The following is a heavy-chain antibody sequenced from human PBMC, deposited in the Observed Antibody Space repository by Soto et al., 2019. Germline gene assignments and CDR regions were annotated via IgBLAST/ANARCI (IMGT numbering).Heavy chain of an antibody. CDR2: VIPIFGTA. Sequence: SVKVSCKASGGTFSSYAISWVRQAPGQGLEWMGGVIPIFGTANYAQKFQGRVTITADESTSTAYMELSSLRSEDTAVYYCARYCSGGSCWEFYYYYGMDVWGQGTTVTVSS. CDR1: GGTFSSYA. J-gene: IGHJ6*02. V-gene: IGHV1-69*13. CDR3: ARYCSGGSCWEFYYYYGMDV. D-gene: IGHD2-15*01.